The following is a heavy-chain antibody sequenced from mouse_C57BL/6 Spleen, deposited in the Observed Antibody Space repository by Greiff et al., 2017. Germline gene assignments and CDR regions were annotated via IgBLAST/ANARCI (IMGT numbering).Heavy chain of an antibody. V-gene: IGHV5-6*01. Sequence: VQLKQSGGDLVKPGGSLKLSCAASGFTFSSYGMSWVRQTPDKRLEWVATISSGGSYTYYPDSVKGRFTISRDNAKNTLYLQMSSLKSEDTAMYYCARKLGDYDDYFDYWGQGTTLTVSS. J-gene: IGHJ2*01. CDR3: ARKLGDYDDYFDY. CDR2: ISSGGSYT. CDR1: GFTFSSYG. D-gene: IGHD2-4*01.